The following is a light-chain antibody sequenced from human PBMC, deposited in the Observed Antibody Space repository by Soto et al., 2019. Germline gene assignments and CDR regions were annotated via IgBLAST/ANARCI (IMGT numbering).Light chain of an antibody. Sequence: AIRMTHSPSSLSASTGDKVTSTFRASQGISSYLAWFQQKPGRPPKLLMSATSTLQSDVPSRFSGSGSGTDFTLTIGCLQSEDLATYYCQQYYTYPWTFGQGTKVDIK. CDR2: ATS. J-gene: IGKJ1*01. V-gene: IGKV1-8*01. CDR1: QGISSY. CDR3: QQYYTYPWT.